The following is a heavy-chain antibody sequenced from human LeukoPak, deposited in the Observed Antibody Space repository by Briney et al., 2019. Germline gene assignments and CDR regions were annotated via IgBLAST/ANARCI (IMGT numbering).Heavy chain of an antibody. Sequence: GGSLRLSCAASGFTFSSYSMNWVRQAPGKGLEWVSSIISSSSYIYYADSVKGRFTISRDNAKNSLYLQMNSLRAEDTAVYYCARDEYYGSGSYYNYYYYMDVWGKGTTVTVSS. D-gene: IGHD3-10*01. CDR2: IISSSSYI. J-gene: IGHJ6*03. CDR1: GFTFSSYS. CDR3: ARDEYYGSGSYYNYYYYMDV. V-gene: IGHV3-21*01.